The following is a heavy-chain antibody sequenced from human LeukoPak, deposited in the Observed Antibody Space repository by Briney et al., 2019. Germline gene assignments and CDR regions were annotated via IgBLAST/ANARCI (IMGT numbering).Heavy chain of an antibody. CDR3: ARGLDYYDSSGVFDY. V-gene: IGHV1-69*04. Sequence: ASVKVSCKASGGTFSSYAISWVRQAPGQGLEWMGRIIPILGIANYAQKFQGRVTITADKSTSTAYMELSSLRSEDTAVYYCARGLDYYDSSGVFDYWGQGTLVTVSS. D-gene: IGHD3-22*01. CDR2: IIPILGIA. CDR1: GGTFSSYA. J-gene: IGHJ4*02.